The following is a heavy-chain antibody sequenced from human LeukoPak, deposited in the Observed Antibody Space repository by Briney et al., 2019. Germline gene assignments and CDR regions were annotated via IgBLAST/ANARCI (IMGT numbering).Heavy chain of an antibody. CDR3: ARDVPPYGSGSYFDY. D-gene: IGHD3-10*01. V-gene: IGHV3-33*01. J-gene: IGHJ4*02. Sequence: GGSLRLSCAASGFTFSVYGVHWVRQAPGKGLEWVAVIWFDGSNKYYEDSVKGRFTISRDNSKNTLYLQMNSLRADDTAVYYCARDVPPYGSGSYFDYWGQGTLVTVSS. CDR1: GFTFSVYG. CDR2: IWFDGSNK.